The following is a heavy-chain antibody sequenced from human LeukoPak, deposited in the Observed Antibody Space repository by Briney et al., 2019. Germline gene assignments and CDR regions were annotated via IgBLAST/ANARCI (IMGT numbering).Heavy chain of an antibody. V-gene: IGHV4-30-2*01. CDR3: ARAPHAFDI. Sequence: SQTLSLTCAVSGGSISSGGYSWSWLRQPPGKGLEWIGYIYHSGSTYYNPSLKSRVTISVDRSKNQFSLKLSSVTAADTAVYYCARAPHAFDIWGQGTMVTVSS. J-gene: IGHJ3*02. CDR2: IYHSGST. CDR1: GGSISSGGYS.